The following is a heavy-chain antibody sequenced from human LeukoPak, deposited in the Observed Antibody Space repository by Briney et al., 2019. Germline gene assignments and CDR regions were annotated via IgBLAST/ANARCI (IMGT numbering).Heavy chain of an antibody. V-gene: IGHV3-30-3*02. D-gene: IGHD5-18*01. CDR3: AKTFKSKEWIQLWMDDAFDI. CDR2: ISYDGSNK. Sequence: PGRSLRLSCAASGFTFSSYAMHWVRQAPGKGLEWVAVISYDGSNKYYADSVKGRFSISRDNSKNTLYLQMNSLRAEDTAVYYCAKTFKSKEWIQLWMDDAFDIWGQGTMVTVSS. J-gene: IGHJ3*02. CDR1: GFTFSSYA.